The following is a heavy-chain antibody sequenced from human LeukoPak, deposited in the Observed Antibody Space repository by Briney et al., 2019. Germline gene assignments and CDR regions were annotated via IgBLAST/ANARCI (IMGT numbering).Heavy chain of an antibody. CDR3: ARDLANWTPPHGDYYYGMDV. Sequence: SETLSLTCTVSGGSISSYYWSWIRQPPGKGLEWIGYIYDSGSTNYNPSLKSRVTISVDTSKNQFSLKLSSVTAADTAVYYCARDLANWTPPHGDYYYGMDVWGQGTTVTVSS. D-gene: IGHD1-20*01. CDR1: GGSISSYY. CDR2: IYDSGST. V-gene: IGHV4-59*01. J-gene: IGHJ6*02.